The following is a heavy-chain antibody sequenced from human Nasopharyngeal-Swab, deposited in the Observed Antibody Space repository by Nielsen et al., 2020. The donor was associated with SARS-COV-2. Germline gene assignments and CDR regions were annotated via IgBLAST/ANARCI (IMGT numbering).Heavy chain of an antibody. CDR3: ARAQNVLRFLEWTQPFDY. V-gene: IGHV3-21*01. CDR2: ISSSSSYI. D-gene: IGHD3-3*01. J-gene: IGHJ4*02. Sequence: VRQAPGKGLEWVPSISSSSSYIYYADSVKGRFTISRDNAKNSLYLQMSSLRAEDTAVYYCARAQNVLRFLEWTQPFDYWGQGTLVTVSS.